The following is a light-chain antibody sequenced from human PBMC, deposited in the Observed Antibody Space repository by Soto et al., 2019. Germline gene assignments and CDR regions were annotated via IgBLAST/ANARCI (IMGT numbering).Light chain of an antibody. V-gene: IGLV2-11*01. J-gene: IGLJ1*01. CDR3: CSYVGSYTSYV. CDR1: SSDVGGYKF. CDR2: DVT. Sequence: QSALTQPRSVSGSPGQSVTISCTGTSSDVGGYKFVSWYQQHPGKAPKFMIYDVTKRPSGVPDRFSGSKSGNTASLTISGLQAEDEADYYCCSYVGSYTSYVFGTGTKVTVL.